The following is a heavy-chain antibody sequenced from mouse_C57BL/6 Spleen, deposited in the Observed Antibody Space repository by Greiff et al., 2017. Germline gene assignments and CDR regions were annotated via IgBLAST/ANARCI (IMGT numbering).Heavy chain of an antibody. CDR1: GYAFSSYW. D-gene: IGHD1-1*01. CDR2: IYPGDGDT. V-gene: IGHV1-80*01. CDR3: ARGYGSSYFDY. J-gene: IGHJ2*01. Sequence: QVQLQQSGAELVKPGASVKISCKASGYAFSSYWMNWVKQRPGKGLEWIGQIYPGDGDTNYNGKFKGKATLSADKSSSTAYMQLSSLTSEDSAVYFCARGYGSSYFDYWGQGTTLTVSS.